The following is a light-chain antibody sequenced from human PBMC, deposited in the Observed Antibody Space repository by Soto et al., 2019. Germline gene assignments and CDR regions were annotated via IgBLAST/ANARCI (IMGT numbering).Light chain of an antibody. V-gene: IGKV1-33*01. J-gene: IGKJ3*01. CDR3: QQYDNLPFT. CDR2: DAS. Sequence: DIQMTQSPSSLSASVGDRVTVTCQASQDITNYLNWYQQKPGKAPKLLIYDASNLETGVPSRFSGSGSGTDFTFTITSLQPEDIAIYYYQQYDNLPFTFGPGTKVDIK. CDR1: QDITNY.